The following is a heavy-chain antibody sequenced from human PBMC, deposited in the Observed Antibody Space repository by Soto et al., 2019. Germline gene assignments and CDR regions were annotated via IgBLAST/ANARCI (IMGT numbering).Heavy chain of an antibody. V-gene: IGHV1-69*06. J-gene: IGHJ6*02. CDR2: IIPIFGTA. CDR3: ARDRRGCSSTSCLRNYYYGMDV. D-gene: IGHD2-2*01. Sequence: SVKVSCKASGGTFSSYAISWVQQAPGQGLEWMGGIIPIFGTANYAQKFQGRVTITADKSTSTAYMELSSLRSEDTAVYYCARDRRGCSSTSCLRNYYYGMDVWGQGTTVTVSS. CDR1: GGTFSSYA.